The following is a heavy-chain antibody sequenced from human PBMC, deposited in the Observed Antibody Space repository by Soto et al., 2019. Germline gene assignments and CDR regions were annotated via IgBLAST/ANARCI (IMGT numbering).Heavy chain of an antibody. Sequence: QVQLQQWGAGLVKPSATLSLTCAVYGGSFSGNYWSWIRQPPGKGLEWIGEINHSGSTNFNPSLTSRVTISVDTSKNQFSLRLSSVTAADTAVYYCARNPPRAGAITSQWHRNYNTRYQLPPGGAFDIWGQGTMVTVSS. CDR2: INHSGST. V-gene: IGHV4-34*01. J-gene: IGHJ3*02. CDR1: GGSFSGNY. D-gene: IGHD2-2*01. CDR3: ARNPPRAGAITSQWHRNYNTRYQLPPGGAFDI.